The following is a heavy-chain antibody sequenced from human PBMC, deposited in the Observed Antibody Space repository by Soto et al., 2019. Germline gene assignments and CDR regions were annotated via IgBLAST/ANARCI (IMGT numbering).Heavy chain of an antibody. V-gene: IGHV3-23*01. CDR3: AKGSEWSGYFDY. CDR2: ISGSGGST. Sequence: GGSLRLSCAASGFTFSSYAMSWVRQAPEKGLEWVSAISGSGGSTYYADSVKGRFTISRDNSKNTLYLQMNSLRAEDTAVYYCAKGSEWSGYFDYWGQGTLVTVSS. J-gene: IGHJ4*02. D-gene: IGHD3-3*01. CDR1: GFTFSSYA.